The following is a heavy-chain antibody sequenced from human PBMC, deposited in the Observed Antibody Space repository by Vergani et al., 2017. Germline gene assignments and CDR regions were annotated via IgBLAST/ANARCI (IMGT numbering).Heavy chain of an antibody. Sequence: QVQLQESGPGLVKPSETLSLTCTVSGGSVSSGSYYWSWIRQPPGKGLEWIGYIYYSGSTNYNPSLKSRVTISVDTSKNQFSLKLSSVTAADTAVYYCARDRKGFDPWGQGTLVTVSS. CDR2: IYYSGST. D-gene: IGHD1-14*01. J-gene: IGHJ5*02. CDR3: ARDRKGFDP. CDR1: GGSVSSGSYY. V-gene: IGHV4-61*01.